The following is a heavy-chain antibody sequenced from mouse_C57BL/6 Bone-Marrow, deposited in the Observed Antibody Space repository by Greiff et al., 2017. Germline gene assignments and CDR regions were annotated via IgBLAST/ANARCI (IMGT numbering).Heavy chain of an antibody. V-gene: IGHV1-62-2*01. CDR3: ARHGSWDVGFAY. CDR2: FYPGSGSI. J-gene: IGHJ3*01. CDR1: GYPFTEYT. D-gene: IGHD4-1*01. Sequence: VQLQQSGAELVKPGASVKLSCKASGYPFTEYTIHWVKQRSGQGLEWIGWFYPGSGSIKYNEKFKDKATLTADKSSSTVYVALSRLTSEDSAVFFCARHGSWDVGFAYWGQGTLVTVSA.